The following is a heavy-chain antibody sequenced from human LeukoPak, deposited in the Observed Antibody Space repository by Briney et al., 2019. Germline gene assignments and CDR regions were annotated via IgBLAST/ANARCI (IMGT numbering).Heavy chain of an antibody. Sequence: GASVKVSCKASGYTFTDYYIHRVRQAPGQGLEWMGWINPNSGGTSYAQNFQGRVTMTRDTSISTAYMELSRLRSDDTAVYYCARADMSSGYTPNDYWGQGTLVTVSS. V-gene: IGHV1-2*02. CDR3: ARADMSSGYTPNDY. CDR2: INPNSGGT. D-gene: IGHD3-22*01. CDR1: GYTFTDYY. J-gene: IGHJ4*02.